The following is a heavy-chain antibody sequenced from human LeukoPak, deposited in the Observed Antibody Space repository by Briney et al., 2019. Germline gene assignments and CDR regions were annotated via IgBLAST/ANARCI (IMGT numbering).Heavy chain of an antibody. J-gene: IGHJ4*02. D-gene: IGHD3-9*01. Sequence: GGSLRLSCAASGFTFSSYAMSWVHQAPGKGLEWVSAISGSGGSTYYADSVKGRFTISRDNSRNTLYLQMNSLRAEDTAVYYCAKCARVDWLPIDYWGQGTLVTVSS. CDR1: GFTFSSYA. V-gene: IGHV3-23*01. CDR2: ISGSGGST. CDR3: AKCARVDWLPIDY.